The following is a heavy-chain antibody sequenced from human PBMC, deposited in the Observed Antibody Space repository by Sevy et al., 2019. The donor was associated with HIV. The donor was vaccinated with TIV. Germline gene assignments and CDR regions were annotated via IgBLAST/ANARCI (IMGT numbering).Heavy chain of an antibody. J-gene: IGHJ3*01. Sequence: SCPTLVNPTQTLTLTCTFSGFSLRPSGVGVGWIRQPPGKALEWLALIYWNDGKRSRPSLQSRLTITKATAKNQEVLTMTIKDPEDTATYYCAHSRYDDCSGCPYDACDDWGQGTMVTVSS. CDR1: GFSLRPSGVG. D-gene: IGHD3-22*01. CDR3: AHSRYDDCSGCPYDACDD. V-gene: IGHV2-5*01. CDR2: IYWNDGK.